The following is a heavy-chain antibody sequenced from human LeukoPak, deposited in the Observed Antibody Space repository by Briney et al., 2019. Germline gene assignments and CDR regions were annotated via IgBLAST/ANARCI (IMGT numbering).Heavy chain of an antibody. CDR1: GGSISSYY. J-gene: IGHJ4*02. CDR3: ARDTYYYGSGNLSFDY. Sequence: SETLSLTCTVSGGSISSYYWSWIRQPPGKGLEWIGRIHTSGSTNYNASLKSRVTMSVDMSKNQFSLKLSSVTAADTAVYYCARDTYYYGSGNLSFDYWGQGTLVTVSS. D-gene: IGHD3-10*01. V-gene: IGHV4-4*07. CDR2: IHTSGST.